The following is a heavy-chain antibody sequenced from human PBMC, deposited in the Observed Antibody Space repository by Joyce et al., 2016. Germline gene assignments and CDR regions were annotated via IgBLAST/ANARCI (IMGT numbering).Heavy chain of an antibody. CDR1: GFTFSSYS. J-gene: IGHJ5*02. Sequence: EVQLVESGGGLVMPGGSLRLSCAASGFTFSSYSMNWAGQAAGKGLEWVASIRSSSSYIYYADSVKGRFTISRDNAKNSLYLQMNSLRAEDTAVYYCARGKDFDGPGSYSNWFDPWGQGTLVTVSS. V-gene: IGHV3-21*02. CDR2: IRSSSSYI. CDR3: ARGKDFDGPGSYSNWFDP. D-gene: IGHD3-10*01.